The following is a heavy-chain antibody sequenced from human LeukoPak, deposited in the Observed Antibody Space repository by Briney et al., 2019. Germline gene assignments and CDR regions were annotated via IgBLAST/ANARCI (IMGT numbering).Heavy chain of an antibody. D-gene: IGHD3-10*01. J-gene: IGHJ4*02. Sequence: GGSLRLSCAASGFTFRSYGMHWVRQAPGKGLEWVAVIWHDGSNKYYADSVKGRFTISRDNSKNTLYLQMNSLRAEDTAVYYCARDVPHYYGSGSYDYWGQGTLVTVSS. CDR1: GFTFRSYG. V-gene: IGHV3-33*01. CDR2: IWHDGSNK. CDR3: ARDVPHYYGSGSYDY.